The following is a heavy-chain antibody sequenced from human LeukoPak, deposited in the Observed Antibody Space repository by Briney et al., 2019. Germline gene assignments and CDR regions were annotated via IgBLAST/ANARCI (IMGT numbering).Heavy chain of an antibody. CDR2: INPNSGGT. V-gene: IGHV1-2*02. Sequence: ASVKVSCKASGYTFTGYYMHWVRQAPGQGLEWMGWINPNSGGTNYAQKFQGRVTMTRDTSISTAYMKLSRLRSDDTAVYYCARDRTPSTYYYGSGSYYIFYYFDYWGQGTLVTVSS. CDR1: GYTFTGYY. D-gene: IGHD3-10*01. J-gene: IGHJ4*02. CDR3: ARDRTPSTYYYGSGSYYIFYYFDY.